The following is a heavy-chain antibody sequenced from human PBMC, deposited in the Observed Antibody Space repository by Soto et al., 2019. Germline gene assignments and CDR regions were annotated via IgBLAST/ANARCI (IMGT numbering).Heavy chain of an antibody. D-gene: IGHD3-22*01. V-gene: IGHV4-59*01. CDR1: GGCISSDY. CDR2: IYYSGST. CDR3: ARALGTYYYDSSDYYHEYYFDY. Sequence: SEPLSHTSTGGGGCISSDYRSWSRQQKGKGVEWKWYIYYSGSTNYNPSLKSRVTISVDTSKNQFSLKLSSVTAADTAVYYCARALGTYYYDSSDYYHEYYFDYWGQGTLVTVSS. J-gene: IGHJ4*02.